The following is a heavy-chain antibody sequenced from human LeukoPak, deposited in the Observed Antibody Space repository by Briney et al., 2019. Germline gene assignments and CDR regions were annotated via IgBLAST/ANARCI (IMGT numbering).Heavy chain of an antibody. J-gene: IGHJ6*04. V-gene: IGHV1-69*06. CDR2: IIPIFGTA. CDR3: ARDPDTASPMDV. CDR1: GGTFSSYA. D-gene: IGHD5-18*01. Sequence: SVKVSCKASGGTFSSYAISWVRQAPGQGLEWMGGIIPIFGTANYAQKFQGRVTITADKSTSTAYMELSSLRSEDTAAYYCARDPDTASPMDVWGKGTTVTVSS.